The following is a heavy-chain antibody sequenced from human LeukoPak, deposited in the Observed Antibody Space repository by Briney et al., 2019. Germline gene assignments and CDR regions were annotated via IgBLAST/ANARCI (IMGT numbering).Heavy chain of an antibody. D-gene: IGHD3-3*01. CDR1: GGSISSSSYY. V-gene: IGHV3-7*01. CDR2: IKQDGSEK. CDR3: ASSISIFGVVIGQVDY. Sequence: ETLSLTCTVSGGSISSSSYYWGWIRQPPGKGLEWVANIKQDGSEKYYVDSVKGRFTISRDNAKNSLYLQMNSLRVEDTAVYYCASSISIFGVVIGQVDYWGQGTLVTVSS. J-gene: IGHJ4*02.